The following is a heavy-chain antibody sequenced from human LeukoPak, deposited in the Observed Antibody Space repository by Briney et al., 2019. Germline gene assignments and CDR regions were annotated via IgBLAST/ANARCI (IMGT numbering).Heavy chain of an antibody. CDR2: IWYDGSNK. J-gene: IGHJ6*02. CDR3: ARAPRSDSPYYYYYYGMDV. CDR1: GFTFSSYG. D-gene: IGHD3-22*01. V-gene: IGHV3-33*01. Sequence: GGSLRLSCAASGFTFSSYGMHWVRQAPGKGLEWVAVIWYDGSNKYYADSVKGRFTISRDNSKNTPYLQMNSLRAEDTAVYYCARAPRSDSPYYYYYYGMDVWGQGTTVTVSS.